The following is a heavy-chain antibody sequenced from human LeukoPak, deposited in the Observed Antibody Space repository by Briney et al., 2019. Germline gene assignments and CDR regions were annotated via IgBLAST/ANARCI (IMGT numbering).Heavy chain of an antibody. V-gene: IGHV3-15*01. D-gene: IGHD3-10*01. CDR1: GFTFSSCS. CDR2: IKSKTDGGTT. Sequence: GGSLRLSCAASGFTFSSCSMNWVRQAPGKGLEWIGRIKSKTDGGTTHYAAPVKGRFSVSRDDSKTTLYLQMNSLKIEDTAVYYCVTGLVRGVVSIDVWGQGTTVIVSS. CDR3: VTGLVRGVVSIDV. J-gene: IGHJ6*02.